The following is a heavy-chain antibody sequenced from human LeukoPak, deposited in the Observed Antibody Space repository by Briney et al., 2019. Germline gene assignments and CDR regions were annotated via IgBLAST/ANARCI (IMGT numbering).Heavy chain of an antibody. CDR2: IIPIFGTA. Sequence: ASVKVSCKASGGTFSSYAISWVRQAPGQGLEWMGGIIPIFGTANYAQKFQGRVTITTDESTSTAYMGLSSLRSEDTAVYYCAREADCSSTSCSFDYWGQGTLVTVSS. CDR1: GGTFSSYA. CDR3: AREADCSSTSCSFDY. J-gene: IGHJ4*02. V-gene: IGHV1-69*05. D-gene: IGHD2-2*01.